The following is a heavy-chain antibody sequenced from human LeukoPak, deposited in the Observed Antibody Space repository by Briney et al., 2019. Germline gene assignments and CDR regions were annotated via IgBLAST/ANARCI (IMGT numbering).Heavy chain of an antibody. CDR1: GFTLSSCS. V-gene: IGHV3-21*01. D-gene: IGHD6-13*01. CDR2: ISRSSGYV. J-gene: IGHJ4*02. Sequence: GGSLRLSCAASGFTLSSCSMNWVRQAPGKGLEWVSSISRSSGYVFYADSMKGRFTVSRDNSKNSLYLQMNTLRAEDTAVYYCARLPEGSSTWSIDFWGQGTLVTVSS. CDR3: ARLPEGSSTWSIDF.